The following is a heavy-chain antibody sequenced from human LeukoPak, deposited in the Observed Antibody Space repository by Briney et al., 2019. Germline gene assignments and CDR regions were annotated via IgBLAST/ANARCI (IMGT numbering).Heavy chain of an antibody. V-gene: IGHV3-64D*06. CDR3: VKDPMTTMTSHFDY. CDR2: ISSNGGST. Sequence: GGSLRLSCSASGFTFGSYAMEWVRQVPGKGLEYVSGISSNGGSTYYADSVKGRFTISRDNSKNTLYLQMSSLRAEDTAVYYCVKDPMTTMTSHFDYWGQGTLVTVSS. J-gene: IGHJ4*02. D-gene: IGHD4-17*01. CDR1: GFTFGSYA.